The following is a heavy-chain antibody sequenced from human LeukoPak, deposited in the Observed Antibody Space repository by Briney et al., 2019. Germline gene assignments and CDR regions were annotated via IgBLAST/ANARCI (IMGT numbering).Heavy chain of an antibody. CDR1: GYTFTSYY. CDR3: ARDRGNFDY. V-gene: IGHV1-46*01. CDR2: VNPSGGST. J-gene: IGHJ4*02. Sequence: ASVKVSCKASGYTFTSYYMHWVRQAPGQGLEWMGIVNPSGGSTSYAQKFQGRVTMTRDTSTSTVYMELSSLRPKDTAVYYCARDRGNFDYWGQGTLVTVSS. D-gene: IGHD3-10*01.